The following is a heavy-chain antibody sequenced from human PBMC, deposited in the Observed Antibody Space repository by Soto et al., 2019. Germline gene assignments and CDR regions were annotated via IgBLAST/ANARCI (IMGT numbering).Heavy chain of an antibody. Sequence: QITLKESGPTLVKPTQTLTLTCTFSGFSLSTSGVGVGWIRQPPGKALEWLALIYWDDDKRSSPSLKSKLNKTKDTSKYQVVRTLTNMDPVDTATYYCAHSGWLFPKSYWFDPCGQGTLVTVSS. CDR3: AHSGWLFPKSYWFDP. CDR1: GFSLSTSGVG. D-gene: IGHD3-22*01. CDR2: IYWDDDK. J-gene: IGHJ5*02. V-gene: IGHV2-5*02.